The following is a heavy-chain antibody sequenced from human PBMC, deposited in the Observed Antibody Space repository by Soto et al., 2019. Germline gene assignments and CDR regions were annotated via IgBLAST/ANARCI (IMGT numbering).Heavy chain of an antibody. J-gene: IGHJ4*02. CDR1: GGSISSYY. Sequence: ASETLSLTCTVSGGSISSYYWSWIRQPPGKGLEWIGYIYYSGSTNYSPSLKSRVTISIDTSKNHFSLKLSSVTAADTAVYYCARIYGDYDNYFDYWGQGTLVTVSS. V-gene: IGHV4-59*01. D-gene: IGHD4-17*01. CDR2: IYYSGST. CDR3: ARIYGDYDNYFDY.